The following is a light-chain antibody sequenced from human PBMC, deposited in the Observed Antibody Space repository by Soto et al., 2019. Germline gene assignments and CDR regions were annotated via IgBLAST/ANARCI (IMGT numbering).Light chain of an antibody. CDR3: QQYNSYWT. J-gene: IGKJ1*01. CDR2: DAS. CDR1: QSISSW. Sequence: IHITHSPSSLSASLRHRFTITFRASQSISSWLAWYQQKPGKAPKLLIYDASSLESGVPSRFSGSGSGTEFTLTISSLQPDDFATYYCQQYNSYWTFGQGTKV. V-gene: IGKV1-5*01.